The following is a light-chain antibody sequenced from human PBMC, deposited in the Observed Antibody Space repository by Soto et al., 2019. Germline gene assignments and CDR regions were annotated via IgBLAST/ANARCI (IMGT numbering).Light chain of an antibody. V-gene: IGKV1-5*03. CDR2: KAS. CDR1: QTISAW. Sequence: DIQMTQSPSTLSASVGVRITITCRASQTISAWVAWCQHKPGRAPNLLIYKASTIPSGVPSRFSGGSSGTEFTLTISTLQADDSATYYCQQYSIRSPSFGQGTKVEIK. CDR3: QQYSIRSPS. J-gene: IGKJ1*01.